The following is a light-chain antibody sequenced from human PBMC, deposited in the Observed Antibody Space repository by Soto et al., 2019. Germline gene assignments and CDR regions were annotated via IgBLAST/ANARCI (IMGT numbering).Light chain of an antibody. CDR2: ASS. Sequence: DIQMTQSPSSLSASVGDRVTISCRASQSIGRFLNWYQQKPGKAPKLLIYASSTLQGGVPSRFSGSGSGTDFTLTISCLQSEDFATYYCQQYYSYPLTFGGGTKVEIK. V-gene: IGKV1-39*01. J-gene: IGKJ4*01. CDR3: QQYYSYPLT. CDR1: QSIGRF.